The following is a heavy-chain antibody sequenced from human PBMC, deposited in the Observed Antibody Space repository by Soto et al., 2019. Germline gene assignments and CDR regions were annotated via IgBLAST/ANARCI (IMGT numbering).Heavy chain of an antibody. D-gene: IGHD1-26*01. CDR2: VKNRDNSYRT. Sequence: EVQLVESGGGLVQPGGSLRLSCAASGFTFSDHYMDWVRQAPGKGLEWIGRVKNRDNSYRTEYTASVKGRFTISRDDSKNSLFLQMNSLKAEDTALYYCTRVRLGATTRYFDYWGRGTLVSVSS. CDR1: GFTFSDHY. V-gene: IGHV3-72*01. J-gene: IGHJ4*02. CDR3: TRVRLGATTRYFDY.